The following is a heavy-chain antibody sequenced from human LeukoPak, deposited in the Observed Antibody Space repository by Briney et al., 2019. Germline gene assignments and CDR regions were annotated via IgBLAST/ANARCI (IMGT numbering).Heavy chain of an antibody. Sequence: ASVKVSCKASGYTFTSYGISWVRQAPGQGLEWMGWISAYNGNTNYAQRLQGRVTMTTDTSTSTAYMELRSLRSDDTAVYYCARDIYASSASSYEIKPLSLDYWGQGTLVTVSS. J-gene: IGHJ4*02. CDR3: ARDIYASSASSYEIKPLSLDY. D-gene: IGHD1-26*01. CDR2: ISAYNGNT. CDR1: GYTFTSYG. V-gene: IGHV1-18*01.